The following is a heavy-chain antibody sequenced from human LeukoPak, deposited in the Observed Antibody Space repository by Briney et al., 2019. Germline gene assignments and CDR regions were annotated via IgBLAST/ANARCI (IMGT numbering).Heavy chain of an antibody. V-gene: IGHV3-74*01. CDR1: GFTFTTYW. CDR2: INSDGSIT. CDR3: ARVNGRRTSSYYYGMDV. J-gene: IGHJ6*02. D-gene: IGHD2-8*01. Sequence: PGGSLRLSCAASGFTFTTYWMHWVRQAPGKGLVWVSHINSDGSITSYADSVKGRFTISRDNAKNTLYLQMNSLRAEDTAVYYCARVNGRRTSSYYYGMDVWGQGTTVTVSS.